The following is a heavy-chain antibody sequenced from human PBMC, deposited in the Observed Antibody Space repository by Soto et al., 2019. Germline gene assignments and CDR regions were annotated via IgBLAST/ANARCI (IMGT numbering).Heavy chain of an antibody. V-gene: IGHV4-34*01. D-gene: IGHD3-22*01. CDR2: INHSGST. CDR1: GGSFSGYY. Sequence: PSETLSLTCAVYGGSFSGYYWSWIRQPPGKGLEWIGEINHSGSTNYNPSLKSRVTISLDTSKNQFSLRLSSVTAADTAVFYCAGGQSTIIVGGAFDIWGQGTLVTISS. J-gene: IGHJ3*02. CDR3: AGGQSTIIVGGAFDI.